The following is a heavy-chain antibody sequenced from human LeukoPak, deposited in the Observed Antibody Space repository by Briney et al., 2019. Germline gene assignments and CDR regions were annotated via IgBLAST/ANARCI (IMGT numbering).Heavy chain of an antibody. CDR3: TTGERRFDSSGFYPYYFDF. J-gene: IGHJ4*02. Sequence: GGSLRLSCAASGFTFSNAWVSWVRQAPGKGLEWVGRIKSKPDDGTTDYAAPVKGRFTISRDGSKNTLYLQMNSLKIEDTAVYYCTTGERRFDSSGFYPYYFDFWGQGTLVTASS. CDR1: GFTFSNAW. CDR2: IKSKPDDGTT. D-gene: IGHD3-22*01. V-gene: IGHV3-15*01.